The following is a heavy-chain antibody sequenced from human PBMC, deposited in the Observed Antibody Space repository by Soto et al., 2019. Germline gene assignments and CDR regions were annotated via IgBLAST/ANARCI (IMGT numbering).Heavy chain of an antibody. CDR2: IYSGGTI. J-gene: IGHJ4*02. Sequence: EVQVVESGGGLIQPGGSLRLSCAVSGFTVTINYMSWVRQAPGKGLEWVSVIYSGGTIYYADSVKGRFTISRDTSKNTLYLQMNSLKGEDTAMYYCHGYGYWGQGTLVTVSS. D-gene: IGHD5-12*01. V-gene: IGHV3-53*01. CDR1: GFTVTINY. CDR3: HGYGY.